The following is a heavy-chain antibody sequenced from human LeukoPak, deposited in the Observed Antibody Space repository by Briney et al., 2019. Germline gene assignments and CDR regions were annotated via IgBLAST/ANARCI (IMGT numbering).Heavy chain of an antibody. CDR2: ISYDGSNK. CDR1: GFTFSSYA. Sequence: GGSLRLSCAASGFTFSSYAMHWVRQAPGKRLEWVAVISYDGSNKYYADSVKGRFTISRDNSKNTLYLQMNSLRAEDTAVYYCARDRGISSSGSMDVWGKGTTVTVSS. D-gene: IGHD6-25*01. J-gene: IGHJ6*04. CDR3: ARDRGISSSGSMDV. V-gene: IGHV3-30*04.